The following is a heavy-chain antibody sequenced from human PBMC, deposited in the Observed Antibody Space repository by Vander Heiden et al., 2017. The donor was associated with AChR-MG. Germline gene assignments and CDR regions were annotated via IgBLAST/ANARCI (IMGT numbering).Heavy chain of an antibody. V-gene: IGHV1-24*01. CDR3: ATPASMVRGVLSSRNYYYYYGMDV. J-gene: IGHJ6*02. D-gene: IGHD3-10*01. Sequence: QVQLVQSGAEVKKPGASVKVSCKVSGYTLTELSMHWVRQAPGKGLEWMGGFDPEEGETIYAQKFQGRVTMTEDTSTDTAYMELSSLRSEDTAVYYCATPASMVRGVLSSRNYYYYYGMDVWGQGTTVTVSS. CDR2: FDPEEGET. CDR1: GYTLTELS.